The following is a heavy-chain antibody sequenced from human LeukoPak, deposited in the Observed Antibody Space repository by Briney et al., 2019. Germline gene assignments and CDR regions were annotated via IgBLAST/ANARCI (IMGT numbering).Heavy chain of an antibody. Sequence: GGSLRLSCAASEFTFSNYAMNWVRQAPGKGLEWVSAISGSGDSTYYADSVKGRFTISRDNSKNTMYLQMNSLRAEDTAIYYCAKDLDYYYYYGMDVWGQGTTVTVSS. V-gene: IGHV3-23*01. CDR2: ISGSGDST. J-gene: IGHJ6*02. CDR1: EFTFSNYA. CDR3: AKDLDYYYYYGMDV.